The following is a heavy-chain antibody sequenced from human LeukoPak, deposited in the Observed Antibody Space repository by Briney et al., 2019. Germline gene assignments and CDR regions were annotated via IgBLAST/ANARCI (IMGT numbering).Heavy chain of an antibody. D-gene: IGHD2-2*01. Sequence: PSQTLSLTCTVSGGSISSGSYYWSWIRQPAGKRLEWIGRIYTSGSTNYNPSLKNRVTISVDTSKNQFSLKLSSVTAADTAVYYCSREGIVVVPAAYYYYYYMDVWGKGTTVTVSS. CDR3: SREGIVVVPAAYYYYYYMDV. CDR1: GGSISSGSYY. CDR2: IYTSGST. V-gene: IGHV4-61*02. J-gene: IGHJ6*03.